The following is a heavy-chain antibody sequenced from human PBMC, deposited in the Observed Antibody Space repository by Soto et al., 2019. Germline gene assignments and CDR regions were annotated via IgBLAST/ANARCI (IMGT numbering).Heavy chain of an antibody. J-gene: IGHJ4*02. D-gene: IGHD3-16*02. CDR3: ASMKYYDYVWGSYRPYYFDY. V-gene: IGHV4-39*01. CDR2: IYYSGST. CDR1: GGSISSSSYY. Sequence: SETLSLTCTVSGGSISSSSYYWGWIRQPPGKGLEWIGSIYYSGSTYYNTSLKSRVTISVDTSKNQFSLKLSTVTAADTAVYFCASMKYYDYVWGSYRPYYFDYWGQGTLVTVSS.